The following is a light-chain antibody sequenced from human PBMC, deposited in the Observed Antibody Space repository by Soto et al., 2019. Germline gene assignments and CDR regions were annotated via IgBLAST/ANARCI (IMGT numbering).Light chain of an antibody. Sequence: DIQMTQSPSSLSASVGDRVTITCRASQSIRSDLNWYQQRPGKAPKLLIYTTSNLESGVPSRFSGSGSGTDFTLTISNLQHEDFETYFCQQGLSRHRTLRLGTKVDLK. V-gene: IGKV1-39*01. CDR3: QQGLSRHRT. J-gene: IGKJ1*01. CDR2: TTS. CDR1: QSIRSD.